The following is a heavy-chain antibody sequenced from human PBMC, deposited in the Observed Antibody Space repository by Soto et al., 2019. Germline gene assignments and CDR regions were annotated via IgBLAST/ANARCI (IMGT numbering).Heavy chain of an antibody. CDR1: VFTFISDA. CDR2: ISFSGGST. V-gene: IGHV3-23*01. Sequence: GGSRRLCCACSVFTFISDAMSGFRQAPGKGLEWVSAISFSGGSTYYAGSVKGRLTISRDNSKNTLYLQMNSLRAEDTAVYYCATQIVRYSSSWTDYWGQGTLVTVSS. D-gene: IGHD6-13*01. J-gene: IGHJ4*02. CDR3: ATQIVRYSSSWTDY.